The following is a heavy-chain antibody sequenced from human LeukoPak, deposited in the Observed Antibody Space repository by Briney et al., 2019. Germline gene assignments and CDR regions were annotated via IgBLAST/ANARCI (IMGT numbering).Heavy chain of an antibody. J-gene: IGHJ4*02. CDR2: IRYDGSNK. D-gene: IGHD3-16*02. V-gene: IGHV3-30*02. CDR3: AKADEYYDYVWGSYRPHKFDY. CDR1: GFTFSSYG. Sequence: GGSLRLSCAASGFTFSSYGMHWVRQAPGKGLEWVAFIRYDGSNKYYADSVKGRFTISRDNSKNMLYLQMNSLRAEDTAVYYCAKADEYYDYVWGSYRPHKFDYWGQGTLVTVSS.